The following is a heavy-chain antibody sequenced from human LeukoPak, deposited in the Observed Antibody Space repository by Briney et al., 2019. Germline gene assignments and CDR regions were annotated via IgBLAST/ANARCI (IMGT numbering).Heavy chain of an antibody. Sequence: SETLSLTCTVSGGSISSSSYYWGWIRQPPGKGLEWTGSIYYSGSTYYNPSLKSRVTISVDTSKNQFSLKLSSVTAADTAVYYCARGGELIDYWGQGTLVTVSS. D-gene: IGHD3-10*01. CDR3: ARGGELIDY. V-gene: IGHV4-39*01. CDR1: GGSISSSSYY. J-gene: IGHJ4*02. CDR2: IYYSGST.